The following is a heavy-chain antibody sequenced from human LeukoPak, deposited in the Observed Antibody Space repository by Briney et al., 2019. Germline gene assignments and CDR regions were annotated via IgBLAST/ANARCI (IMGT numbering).Heavy chain of an antibody. Sequence: PGGSLRLSCAASGFTFSSYAMHWVRQAPGKGLEWVAVISYDGSNKYYADSVKGRFTISRDNSKDTLYLQMNSLRAEDTAVYYCARDDTDIVGATCPDYWGQGTLVTVSS. CDR1: GFTFSSYA. CDR2: ISYDGSNK. V-gene: IGHV3-30-3*01. D-gene: IGHD1-26*01. CDR3: ARDDTDIVGATCPDY. J-gene: IGHJ4*02.